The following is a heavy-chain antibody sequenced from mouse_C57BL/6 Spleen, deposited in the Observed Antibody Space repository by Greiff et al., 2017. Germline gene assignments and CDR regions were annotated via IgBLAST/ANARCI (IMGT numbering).Heavy chain of an antibody. CDR1: GYAFSSYW. V-gene: IGHV1-82*01. Sequence: QVQLQQSGPELVKPGASVKISCKASGYAFSSYWMNWVKQRTGKGLEWIGRIYPGDGATNSNGKFKGQATRTADKYSSTAYMQLGSRTFEDSAIYFCARGGTGWDCWGKGTTLTVSS. D-gene: IGHD2-3*01. J-gene: IGHJ2*01. CDR2: IYPGDGAT. CDR3: ARGGTGWDC.